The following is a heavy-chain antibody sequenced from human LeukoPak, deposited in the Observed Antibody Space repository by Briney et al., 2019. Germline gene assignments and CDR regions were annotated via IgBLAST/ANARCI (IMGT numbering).Heavy chain of an antibody. CDR2: MYYRGSN. J-gene: IGHJ4*02. D-gene: IGHD3-16*02. V-gene: IGHV4-30-4*01. CDR1: GGSISSGDYY. CDR3: ARDAEIWPSSRLPL. Sequence: SEALSLTCTVSGGSISSGDYYWGWIRQPPGECLGWIGYMYYRGSNHYNPSRKNRVTISVNTSRTQYSLKLSSVTAADTAVYYCARDAEIWPSSRLPLWGQGTLVTVSS.